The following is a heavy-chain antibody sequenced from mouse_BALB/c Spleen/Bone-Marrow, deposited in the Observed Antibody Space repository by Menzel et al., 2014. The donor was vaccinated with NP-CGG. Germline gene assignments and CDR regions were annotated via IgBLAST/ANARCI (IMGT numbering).Heavy chain of an antibody. CDR1: GFNIKDTY. CDR2: IDPANGNT. D-gene: IGHD1-1*01. Sequence: VQLQQSGAELVKPGASVRLSCTASGFNIKDTYMHWVKQRPEQGLEWIGRIDPANGNTKYDPKFQGKATITADTSSNTAYLQLSSLTSEDTAVYYCARYYYGYYFDYWGQGTTLTVSS. J-gene: IGHJ2*01. V-gene: IGHV14-3*02. CDR3: ARYYYGYYFDY.